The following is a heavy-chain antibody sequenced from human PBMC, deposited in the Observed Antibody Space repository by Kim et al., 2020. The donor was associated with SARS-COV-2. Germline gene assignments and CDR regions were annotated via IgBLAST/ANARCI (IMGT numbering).Heavy chain of an antibody. D-gene: IGHD3-16*01. CDR1: GFTFSSYG. Sequence: GGSLRLSCAASGFTFSSYGMHWVRQAPGKGLEWVAVISYDGSNKYYADSVKGRFTISRDNSKNTLYLQMNSLRAENTAVYYCARMGESYLIWGQGTLVTGSS. CDR2: ISYDGSNK. CDR3: ARMGESYLI. V-gene: IGHV3-30*03. J-gene: IGHJ4*02.